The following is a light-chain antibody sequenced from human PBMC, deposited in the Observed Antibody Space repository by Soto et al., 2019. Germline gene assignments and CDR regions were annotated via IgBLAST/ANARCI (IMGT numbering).Light chain of an antibody. CDR2: AAS. J-gene: IGKJ4*01. V-gene: IGKV1-39*01. CDR1: QSISSY. CDR3: LQSYSTGVT. Sequence: DIQMTQSPSSLSASVGDRVTITCRASQSISSYLNWYQQKPGKAPKLLIYAASSLQSGVPSRFSGSGSGTDFTLTISSLQPEDFATYYCLQSYSTGVTFGGGTKVEI.